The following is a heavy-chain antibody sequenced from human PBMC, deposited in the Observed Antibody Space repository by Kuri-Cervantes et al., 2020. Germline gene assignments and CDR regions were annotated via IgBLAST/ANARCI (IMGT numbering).Heavy chain of an antibody. Sequence: GESLKISCAASGFTFSSYGMHWVRQAPGKGLEWVAVISYDGSNKYYAGSVKGRFTISRDNSKNTLYLQMNSLRAEDTAVYYCARDFLGERWPDYWGQGTLVTVSS. CDR3: ARDFLGERWPDY. V-gene: IGHV3-30*03. J-gene: IGHJ4*02. CDR2: ISYDGSNK. CDR1: GFTFSSYG. D-gene: IGHD5-24*01.